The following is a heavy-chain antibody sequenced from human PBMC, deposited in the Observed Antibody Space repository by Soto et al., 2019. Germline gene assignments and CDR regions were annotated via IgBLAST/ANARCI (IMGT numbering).Heavy chain of an antibody. CDR3: ASNPRRIAVAGTNYYYYYGMDV. Sequence: QVQLVQSGAEVKKPGSSVKVSCKASGGTFSSYAISWVLQAPGQVLEWMGGIIPIFGTPNYAQKFQCRVTITADESTSTAYMELSSLRSEDTAVYYCASNPRRIAVAGTNYYYYYGMDVWGQGTTVTVSS. CDR1: GGTFSSYA. D-gene: IGHD6-19*01. CDR2: IIPIFGTP. J-gene: IGHJ6*02. V-gene: IGHV1-69*01.